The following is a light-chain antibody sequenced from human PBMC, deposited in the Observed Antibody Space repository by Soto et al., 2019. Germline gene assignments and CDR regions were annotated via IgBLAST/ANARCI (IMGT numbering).Light chain of an antibody. Sequence: EIVMTQSPATLSVSPGERAALSCRASQSVRSNFAWYQQKPGQAPRLLVYDASTRATGIPARFSGSGSGTAFTLTISSLQSEDFAVYYCQQYNNWPYTFGQGTKLEIK. CDR2: DAS. CDR1: QSVRSN. J-gene: IGKJ2*01. V-gene: IGKV3-15*01. CDR3: QQYNNWPYT.